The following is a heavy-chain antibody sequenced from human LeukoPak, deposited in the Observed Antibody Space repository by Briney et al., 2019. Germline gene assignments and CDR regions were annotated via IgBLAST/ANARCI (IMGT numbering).Heavy chain of an antibody. Sequence: PGGSLRLSCAASGFTFSSYSMNWVRQAPGRGLEWVSSISSSSSYIYYADSVKGRFTISRDNAKNSLYLQMNSLRAEDTAVYYCARGRNWGDYYCGSGKPFDPWGQGTLVTVSS. V-gene: IGHV3-21*01. CDR3: ARGRNWGDYYCGSGKPFDP. CDR2: ISSSSSYI. J-gene: IGHJ5*02. CDR1: GFTFSSYS. D-gene: IGHD3-10*01.